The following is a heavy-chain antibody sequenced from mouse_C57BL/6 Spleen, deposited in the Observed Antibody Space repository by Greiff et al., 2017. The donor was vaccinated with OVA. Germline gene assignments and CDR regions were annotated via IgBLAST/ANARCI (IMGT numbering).Heavy chain of an antibody. V-gene: IGHV1-53*01. J-gene: IGHJ2*01. CDR1: GYTFTSYW. Sequence: QVQLKQPGTELVKPAAPVKLSCKVSGYTFTSYWMHWVKQRPGQGLEWIGNMNPSNGGTNYNEKFKSKATLTVDKSSSTAYMQLSSMTSEDAAVYYCARKYPFFDYWGQGTTLTVSS. CDR3: ARKYPFFDY. CDR2: MNPSNGGT. D-gene: IGHD5-1*01.